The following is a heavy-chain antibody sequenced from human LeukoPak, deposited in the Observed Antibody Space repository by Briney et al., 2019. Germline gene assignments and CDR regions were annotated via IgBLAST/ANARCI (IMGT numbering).Heavy chain of an antibody. D-gene: IGHD6-19*01. J-gene: IGHJ4*02. CDR1: GYTFTNYY. Sequence: ASVKVSLKASGYTFTNYYIHWVRQAPGQGLEWMGIINPSGGSTSYSQKFQGRVTMTRDTSTTTVYMELSSLRSEDTAVYYCARDVTAVAGTMSDYWGQGTLVTVSS. CDR2: INPSGGST. CDR3: ARDVTAVAGTMSDY. V-gene: IGHV1-46*01.